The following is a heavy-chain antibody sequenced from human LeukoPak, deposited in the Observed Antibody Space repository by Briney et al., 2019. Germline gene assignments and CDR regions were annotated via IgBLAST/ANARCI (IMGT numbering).Heavy chain of an antibody. J-gene: IGHJ4*02. CDR3: ARVKGGIAAAGNYFDY. CDR1: GFAFSSYA. D-gene: IGHD6-13*01. CDR2: VSYDGGSK. Sequence: GGSLRLSCAASGFAFSSYAMHWVRQGPGKGLEWVALVSYDGGSKYYADSAKGRITISRDNSKNTLHLQMNSLRTEDTAVYYCARVKGGIAAAGNYFDYWGQGTLVTVSS. V-gene: IGHV3-30-3*01.